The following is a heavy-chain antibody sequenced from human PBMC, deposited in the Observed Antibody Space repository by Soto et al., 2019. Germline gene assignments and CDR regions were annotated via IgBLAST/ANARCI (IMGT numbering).Heavy chain of an antibody. J-gene: IGHJ6*03. CDR1: GFTFSSYS. D-gene: IGHD1-20*01. CDR2: ISSSSTI. Sequence: GGSLRLSCAASGFTFSSYSMNWVRQAPGKGLEWVSYISSSSTIYYADSVKGRFTISRDNAKNSLYLQMNSLRAEDTAVYYCARERITGTRYYYYYMDVWGKGTTVTVSS. CDR3: ARERITGTRYYYYYMDV. V-gene: IGHV3-48*01.